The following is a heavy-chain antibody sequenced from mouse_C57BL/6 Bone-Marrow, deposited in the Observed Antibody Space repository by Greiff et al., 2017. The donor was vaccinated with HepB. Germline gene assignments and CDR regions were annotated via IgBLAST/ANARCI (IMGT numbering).Heavy chain of an antibody. D-gene: IGHD1-1*01. Sequence: EVMLVESGGGLVKPGGSLKLSCAASGFTFSSYTMSWVRQTPEKRLEWVATISGGGGNTYYPDSVKGRFTISRDKAKNTLYLQMSSVRSEETALYYCARQDYGSGGFAYWGQGTLVTVSS. CDR3: ARQDYGSGGFAY. J-gene: IGHJ3*01. V-gene: IGHV5-9*01. CDR1: GFTFSSYT. CDR2: ISGGGGNT.